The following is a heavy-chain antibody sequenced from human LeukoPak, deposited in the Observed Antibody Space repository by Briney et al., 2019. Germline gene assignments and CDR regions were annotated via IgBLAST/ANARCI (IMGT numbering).Heavy chain of an antibody. D-gene: IGHD2-2*01. CDR2: ISGSGGST. CDR3: AKSIVVVPAANNRPIFDY. CDR1: GFTFSSYA. V-gene: IGHV3-23*01. J-gene: IGHJ4*02. Sequence: GGSLRLSCAASGFTFSSYAMSWVRQAPGKGLEWVSAISGSGGSTYYADSVKGRFTISRDNSKNTLYLQMSSLRAEDTAVYYCAKSIVVVPAANNRPIFDYWGQGTLVTVSS.